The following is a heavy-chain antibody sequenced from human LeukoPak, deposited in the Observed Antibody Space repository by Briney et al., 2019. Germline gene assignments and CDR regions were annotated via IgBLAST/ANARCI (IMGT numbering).Heavy chain of an antibody. CDR2: IIPIFGTT. CDR1: GYTFTSYD. Sequence: HGASVKVSCKASGYTFTSYDIHWVRQAPGQGLEWMGGIIPIFGTTTFAQRFQGRLTITADKSTSTAYMELSGLRSEDTAVYYCARVGGDDIRRGELLLLRCYFDHWGQGTLVTVSS. J-gene: IGHJ4*02. V-gene: IGHV1-69*06. D-gene: IGHD3-10*01. CDR3: ARVGGDDIRRGELLLLRCYFDH.